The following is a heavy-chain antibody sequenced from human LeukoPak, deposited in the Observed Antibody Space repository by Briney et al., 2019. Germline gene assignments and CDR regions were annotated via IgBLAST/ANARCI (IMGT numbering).Heavy chain of an antibody. CDR1: GFTFSRYW. J-gene: IGHJ4*02. V-gene: IGHV3-74*01. CDR3: ARGGPNYSYFK. CDR2: INNDGSST. Sequence: PGGFLRLSCAASGFTFSRYWMHWVRQAPGKGLVWVSRINNDGSSTVYADSVKGRFTISRDNAKNTVYLQMNSLRVEDTAVYYCARGGPNYSYFKWGQGTLVSVSS. D-gene: IGHD5-18*01.